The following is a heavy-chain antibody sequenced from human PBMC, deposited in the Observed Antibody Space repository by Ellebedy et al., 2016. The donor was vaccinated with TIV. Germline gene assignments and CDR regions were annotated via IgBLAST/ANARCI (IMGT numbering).Heavy chain of an antibody. D-gene: IGHD6-19*01. J-gene: IGHJ4*02. Sequence: SETLSLTCTVSGGSISSYYWSWIRQPPGKGLEWIGELTQSGRTNYNPSLKGRVTIAVDTSKNQFSLRLSSVTAADTALYYCAEGRSGWYYFDYWGQGTPVTVSS. V-gene: IGHV4-34*01. CDR1: GGSISSYY. CDR2: LTQSGRT. CDR3: AEGRSGWYYFDY.